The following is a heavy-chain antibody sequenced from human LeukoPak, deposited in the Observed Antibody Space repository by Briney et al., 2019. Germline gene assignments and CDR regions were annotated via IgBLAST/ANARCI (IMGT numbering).Heavy chain of an antibody. Sequence: SETLSLTCTVSGGSISSSSYYWGWIRQPPGKGLEWIGSIYYSGSTYYNPSLKSRVTISVDTSKNQFSLKLSSVTAADTAVYYCARHRADDSSGYFNYWGQGTLVTVSS. J-gene: IGHJ4*02. CDR1: GGSISSSSYY. D-gene: IGHD3-22*01. CDR3: ARHRADDSSGYFNY. CDR2: IYYSGST. V-gene: IGHV4-39*01.